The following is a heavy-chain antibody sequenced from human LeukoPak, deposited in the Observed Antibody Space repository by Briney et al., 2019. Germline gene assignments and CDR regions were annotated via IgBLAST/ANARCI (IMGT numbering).Heavy chain of an antibody. CDR3: ARDAVDTANAV. CDR2: ISSDGSIT. Sequence: GGSLRLSCAASEFTFSSYSMNWVRQAPGKGLAWVSHISSDGSITSYADSVKGRFTISRDNAKNTLYLQMNSLRAEDTAVYYCARDAVDTANAVWGQGTTVTVSS. J-gene: IGHJ6*02. V-gene: IGHV3-74*01. D-gene: IGHD5-18*01. CDR1: EFTFSSYS.